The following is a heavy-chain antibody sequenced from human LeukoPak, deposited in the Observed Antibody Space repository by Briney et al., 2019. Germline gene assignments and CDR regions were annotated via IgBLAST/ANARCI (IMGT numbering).Heavy chain of an antibody. CDR2: ISSSSSYI. V-gene: IGHV3-21*01. CDR3: AGESRYGMDV. CDR1: GFTFSSYS. Sequence: PGGSLRLSCAASGFTFSSYSMNWVRQAPGKGLEWVSSISSSSSYIYYADSVKGRFTISRDNAKNSLYLQTNSLRAEDTAVYYCAGESRYGMDVWGQGTTVTVSS. J-gene: IGHJ6*02.